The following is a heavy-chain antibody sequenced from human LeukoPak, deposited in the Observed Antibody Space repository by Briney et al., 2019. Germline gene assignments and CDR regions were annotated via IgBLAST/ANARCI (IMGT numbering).Heavy chain of an antibody. CDR1: GGSISSGGYY. J-gene: IGHJ6*02. V-gene: IGHV4-31*03. CDR3: ARGDYGTPDV. Sequence: SETLSLTCTVSGGSISSGGYYWSWIRQHPGKGLEWIGYIYYSGSTYYNPSLKSRVTISVDTSKNQFSLKLSSVTAADTAVYYCARGDYGTPDVLGQGTTVTVSS. CDR2: IYYSGST. D-gene: IGHD4-17*01.